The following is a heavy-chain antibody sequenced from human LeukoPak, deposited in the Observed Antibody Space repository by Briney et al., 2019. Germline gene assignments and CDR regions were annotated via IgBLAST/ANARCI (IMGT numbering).Heavy chain of an antibody. V-gene: IGHV4-34*01. CDR3: ARGYYYYYYYMDV. J-gene: IGHJ6*03. CDR1: GGSFSGYY. CDR2: INHSGST. Sequence: SETLSLTCAVYGGSFSGYYWSWIRQPPGKGLEWIGEINHSGSTNYNPPLKSRVTISVDTSKNQFSLKLSSVTAADTAVYYCARGYYYYYYYMDVWGKGTTVTVSS.